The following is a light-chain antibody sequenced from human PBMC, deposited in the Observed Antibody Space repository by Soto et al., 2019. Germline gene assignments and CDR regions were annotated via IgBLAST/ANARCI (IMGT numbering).Light chain of an antibody. CDR2: SVS. Sequence: ILLMQSPGTLSLSPGERATLSCRSSERVPSSSLAWYQQKPGQAPRLLIYSVSSRAAGIPDRFSGSGSGTDFTLTISGLEPADFAQYYCQQYGTSPFTFGPGTRVNIK. J-gene: IGKJ3*01. CDR1: ERVPSSS. V-gene: IGKV3-20*01. CDR3: QQYGTSPFT.